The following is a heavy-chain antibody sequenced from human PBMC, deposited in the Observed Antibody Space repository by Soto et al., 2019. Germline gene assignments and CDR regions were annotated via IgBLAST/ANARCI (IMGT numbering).Heavy chain of an antibody. CDR3: ARGYGDFSRYYYGMDV. D-gene: IGHD4-17*01. CDR2: TYYRSKWYN. CDR1: GDSVSSNSAA. J-gene: IGHJ6*02. V-gene: IGHV6-1*01. Sequence: SQTLSLTCAISGDSVSSNSAALNWIRQSPSRGLEWLGRTYYRSKWYNDYAVSVKSRITINPDTSKNQFSLQLNSVTPEDTAVYYCARGYGDFSRYYYGMDVWGQGTTVTVSS.